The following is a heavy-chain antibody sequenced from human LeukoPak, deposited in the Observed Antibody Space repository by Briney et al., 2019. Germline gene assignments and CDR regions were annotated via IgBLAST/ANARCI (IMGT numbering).Heavy chain of an antibody. CDR3: STDRGPWSVGYSSVD. Sequence: PGGSLRLSCAASGFTFGDYTMHWVRQGAGKALEWVSLISWDGSSRYYADSVKGRFIISRDNSKNSLYLHMNSLRTEDTGLYYCSTDRGPWSVGYSSVDWGQGTLVTVSS. J-gene: IGHJ4*02. CDR1: GFTFGDYT. V-gene: IGHV3-43*01. D-gene: IGHD5-18*01. CDR2: ISWDGSSR.